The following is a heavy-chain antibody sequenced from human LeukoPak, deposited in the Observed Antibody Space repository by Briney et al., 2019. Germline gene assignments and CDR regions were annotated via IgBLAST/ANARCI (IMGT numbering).Heavy chain of an antibody. V-gene: IGHV3-23*01. J-gene: IGHJ4*02. D-gene: IGHD6-13*01. Sequence: GGSLRLSCAASGFTFSRSAMTWVRQTPGKGLDWVSGISSSGNTYYADSVKGRFTISRDNSKNMLYLQMNSLRAEDTAVYYCVKGRISEDGLDFWGQGTLVTVSS. CDR3: VKGRISEDGLDF. CDR2: ISSSGNT. CDR1: GFTFSRSA.